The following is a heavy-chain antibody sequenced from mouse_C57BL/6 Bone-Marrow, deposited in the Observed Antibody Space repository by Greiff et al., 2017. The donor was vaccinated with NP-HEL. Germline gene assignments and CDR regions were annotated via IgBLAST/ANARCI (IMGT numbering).Heavy chain of an antibody. Sequence: QVQLQQSGAELVMPGASVKLSCKASGYTFTSYWMHWVKQRPGQGLEWIGEIDPSDSYTNYNQKFKGKSTLTVDKSSSTAYMQRSSLTSEDAAVYYGARNHYGDAMDYWGQGTSVTVSS. V-gene: IGHV1-69*01. CDR3: ARNHYGDAMDY. CDR2: IDPSDSYT. CDR1: GYTFTSYW. D-gene: IGHD1-1*02. J-gene: IGHJ4*01.